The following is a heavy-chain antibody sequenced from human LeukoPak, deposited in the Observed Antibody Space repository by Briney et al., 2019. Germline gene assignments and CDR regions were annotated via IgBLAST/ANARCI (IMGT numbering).Heavy chain of an antibody. CDR3: ARGAQTVAATDNWFDP. Sequence: GGSPRLSCAASGFTFSSYSMDWVRQAPGKGLEWVSSISSSSSYIYYADSVKGRFTISRDNAKKSLYLQMNSLRAGDTAVYYCARGAQTVAATDNWFDPWGQGTLVTVSS. CDR1: GFTFSSYS. CDR2: ISSSSSYI. J-gene: IGHJ5*02. D-gene: IGHD6-13*01. V-gene: IGHV3-21*01.